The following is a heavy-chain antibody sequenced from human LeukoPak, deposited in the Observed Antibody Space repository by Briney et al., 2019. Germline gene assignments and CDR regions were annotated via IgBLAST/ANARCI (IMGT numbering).Heavy chain of an antibody. CDR3: ARDLGITADGNYFDY. CDR1: GFTFSTFG. D-gene: IGHD6-13*01. J-gene: IGHJ4*02. Sequence: GGSLRLSCVVSGFTFSTFGMHWVRQAPGKGLEWVAIIWSDGSHKYYADSVKGRLTISRDNSKNTLYLQMNSLRAEDTAVYYCARDLGITADGNYFDYWGQGTLVTVSS. V-gene: IGHV3-33*01. CDR2: IWSDGSHK.